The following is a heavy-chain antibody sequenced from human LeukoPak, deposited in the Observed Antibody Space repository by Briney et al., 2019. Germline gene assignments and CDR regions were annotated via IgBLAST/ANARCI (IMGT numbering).Heavy chain of an antibody. V-gene: IGHV3-43*02. CDR1: GFTFGDYT. Sequence: GGSLRLSCAASGFTFGDYTMHWFRQPPGRGLQWVSLITGDGGTTSYAGSVKGRFTISRDNSRNSLYLHMNSLRNEDTALYYCAKGHFGAGDYWGQGTLVTVSS. CDR3: AKGHFGAGDY. J-gene: IGHJ4*02. D-gene: IGHD3-3*01. CDR2: ITGDGGTT.